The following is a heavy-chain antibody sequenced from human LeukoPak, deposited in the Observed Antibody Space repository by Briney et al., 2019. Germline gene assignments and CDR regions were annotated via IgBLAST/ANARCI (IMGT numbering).Heavy chain of an antibody. D-gene: IGHD6-19*01. CDR1: GGSFSGYY. Sequence: SETLSLTCAVYGGSFSGYYWSWIRQPPGKGLEWIGEINHSGSTNYNPSLKSRVTISVDTSKNQFSLKLSSVTAADTAVYYCARMDNSGWYGRTDYYYMDVWGKGTTVTVSS. V-gene: IGHV4-34*01. CDR2: INHSGST. J-gene: IGHJ6*03. CDR3: ARMDNSGWYGRTDYYYMDV.